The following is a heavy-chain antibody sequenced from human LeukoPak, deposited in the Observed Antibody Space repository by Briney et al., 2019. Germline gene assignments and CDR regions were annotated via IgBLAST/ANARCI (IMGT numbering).Heavy chain of an antibody. CDR3: ARGGRITMIVVANNWFDP. J-gene: IGHJ5*02. D-gene: IGHD3-22*01. Sequence: ASVKVSCKASGYTFTGYYMHWVRQAPGQGLEWMGWINPNSGGTNYAQKFQGRVTMTRDTSISTAYMELSRLRSDDTAVCYCARGGRITMIVVANNWFDPWGQGTLVTVSS. CDR2: INPNSGGT. CDR1: GYTFTGYY. V-gene: IGHV1-2*02.